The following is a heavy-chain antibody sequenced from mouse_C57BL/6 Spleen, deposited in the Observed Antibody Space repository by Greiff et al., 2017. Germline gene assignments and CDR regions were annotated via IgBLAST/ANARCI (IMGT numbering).Heavy chain of an antibody. J-gene: IGHJ4*01. CDR2: ILPGSGST. V-gene: IGHV1-9*01. D-gene: IGHD2-4*01. CDR3: AKGRGYDYDAYYAMDY. CDR1: GYTFTGYW. Sequence: VQLQQSGAELMKPGASVKLSCKATGYTFTGYWIEWVQQRPGHGLEWIGEILPGSGSTNYDEKFKGKATFTADTFSNTAYMQLSSLTTEDSAIYYGAKGRGYDYDAYYAMDYWGQGTSVTVSS.